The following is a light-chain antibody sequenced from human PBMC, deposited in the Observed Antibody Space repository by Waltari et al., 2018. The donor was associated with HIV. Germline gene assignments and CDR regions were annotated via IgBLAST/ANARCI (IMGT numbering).Light chain of an antibody. V-gene: IGKV1-5*03. J-gene: IGKJ1*01. CDR3: QQYNSYAQT. CDR2: KAS. Sequence: IQMTQSPSTLSASVGAGVTITCRGSQSIRSWLAWYQQNPGKAPKLLIYKASSLESGVPSMFSGSGSGTEFTLTISSLQLDDFATYYCQQYNSYAQTFGQGTKVEIK. CDR1: QSIRSW.